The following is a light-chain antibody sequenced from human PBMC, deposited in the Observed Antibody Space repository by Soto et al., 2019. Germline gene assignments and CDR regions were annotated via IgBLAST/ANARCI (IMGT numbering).Light chain of an antibody. J-gene: IGLJ2*01. CDR3: AVWDDSLDGVV. Sequence: QSVLTQPPSASGTPGQRVTISCSGSSSNVGINTVNWYRQLPGTAPKLLIYTDNQRPSGVPDRFSGSKSGTSASLAISGLQSEDEADYYCAVWDDSLDGVVFGGGTKVTVL. CDR2: TDN. V-gene: IGLV1-44*01. CDR1: SSNVGINT.